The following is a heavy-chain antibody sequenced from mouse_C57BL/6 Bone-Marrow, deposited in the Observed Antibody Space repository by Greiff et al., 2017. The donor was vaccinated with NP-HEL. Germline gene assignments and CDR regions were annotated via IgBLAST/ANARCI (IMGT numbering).Heavy chain of an antibody. J-gene: IGHJ3*01. V-gene: IGHV1-82*01. D-gene: IGHD2-1*01. CDR3: ARFDYGNRAWFAY. CDR1: GYAFSSSW. CDR2: IYPGDGDT. Sequence: QVKLQQSGPELVKPGASVKISCKASGYAFSSSWMNWVKQRPGKGLEWIGRIYPGDGDTNYNGKFKGKATLTADKSSSTAYMQLSSLTSEDSAVYFCARFDYGNRAWFAYWGQGTLVTVSA.